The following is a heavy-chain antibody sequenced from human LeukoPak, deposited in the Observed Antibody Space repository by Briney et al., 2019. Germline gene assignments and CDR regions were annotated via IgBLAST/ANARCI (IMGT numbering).Heavy chain of an antibody. D-gene: IGHD4-17*01. Sequence: GGSLRLSCAASGFTFSNAWMSWVRQAPGKGREGVGRIKSKTDGGTTDYAAPGKGRFTISRDYSKNTLYPQMNSLKTEDTAVYYCTARNTVIIDYWGQGTLVTVSS. CDR3: TARNTVIIDY. CDR1: GFTFSNAW. J-gene: IGHJ4*02. V-gene: IGHV3-15*01. CDR2: IKSKTDGGTT.